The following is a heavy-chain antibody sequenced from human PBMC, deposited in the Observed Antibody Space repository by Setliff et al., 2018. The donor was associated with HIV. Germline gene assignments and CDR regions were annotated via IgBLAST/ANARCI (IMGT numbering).Heavy chain of an antibody. CDR2: IIPIFGTA. V-gene: IGHV1-69*13. D-gene: IGHD5-18*01. Sequence: GASVKVSCKASGGTFSSYAISWVRQAPGQGLEWMGGIIPIFGTANYAQKFQGRVTITADESTSTAYMELSSLRSEDTAVCYCARVSDTAMVTADYWGQGTLVTVSS. CDR3: ARVSDTAMVTADY. CDR1: GGTFSSYA. J-gene: IGHJ4*02.